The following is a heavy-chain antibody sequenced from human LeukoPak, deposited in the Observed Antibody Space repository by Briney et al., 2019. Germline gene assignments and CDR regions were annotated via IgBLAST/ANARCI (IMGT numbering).Heavy chain of an antibody. CDR2: IYYSGST. CDR3: ARALPYYDILTGDRGLDAFDI. D-gene: IGHD3-9*01. J-gene: IGHJ3*02. Sequence: SETLSLTCTVSGGSISSYYWSWIRQPPGKGLEWIGYIYYSGSTNYNPSLKSRVTISVDTSKNQFSPKLSSVTAADTAVYYCARALPYYDILTGDRGLDAFDIWGQGTMVTVSS. CDR1: GGSISSYY. V-gene: IGHV4-59*01.